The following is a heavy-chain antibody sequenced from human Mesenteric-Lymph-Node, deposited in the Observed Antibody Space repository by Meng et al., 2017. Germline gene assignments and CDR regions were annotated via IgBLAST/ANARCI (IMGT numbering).Heavy chain of an antibody. J-gene: IGHJ4*02. CDR1: GYSISSGYY. V-gene: IGHV4-38-2*02. Sequence: SETLSLTCAVSGYSISSGYYWSWIRQPPGKGLEWIGEINHSGSTNYNPSLKSRVTMAVDTSKNQFSLRLSSVTAADTALHYCARDSAVLLWFGELSYFDYWGQGTLVTVSS. CDR2: INHSGST. CDR3: ARDSAVLLWFGELSYFDY. D-gene: IGHD3-10*01.